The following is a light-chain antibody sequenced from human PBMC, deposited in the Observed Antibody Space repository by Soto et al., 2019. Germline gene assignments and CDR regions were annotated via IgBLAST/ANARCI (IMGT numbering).Light chain of an antibody. CDR2: DAS. J-gene: IGKJ1*01. Sequence: DIQMTQSPSTLSASVGDSVTITCRASQRVASWLAWYQQQPGKAPRLLIYDASSLERGVPSRFSGSGSGTEFTLTISSLQPDDFATYYCQQYSSFSPWTFGQGTKVEIK. V-gene: IGKV1-5*01. CDR1: QRVASW. CDR3: QQYSSFSPWT.